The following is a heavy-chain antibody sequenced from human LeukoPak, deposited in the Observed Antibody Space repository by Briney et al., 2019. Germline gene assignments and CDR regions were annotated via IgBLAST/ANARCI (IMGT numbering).Heavy chain of an antibody. CDR3: ARAQVDYGDYLDAFDI. CDR2: INPNSGGT. Sequence: ASVKVSCKASGYTFTGYYMHWVGQAAGQGLEWMGWINPNSGGTNYAQKFQGRVTMTRDTSISTAYMELSRLRSDDTAVYYCARAQVDYGDYLDAFDIWGQGTMVTVSS. J-gene: IGHJ3*02. CDR1: GYTFTGYY. V-gene: IGHV1-2*02. D-gene: IGHD4-17*01.